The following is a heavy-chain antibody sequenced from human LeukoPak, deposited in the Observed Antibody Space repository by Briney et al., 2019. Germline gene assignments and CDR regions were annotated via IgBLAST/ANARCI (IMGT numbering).Heavy chain of an antibody. J-gene: IGHJ2*01. V-gene: IGHV4-34*01. Sequence: SETLSLTCAVYGGSFSGYYWSWIRQPPGKGLEWIGEINHSGSTYYNPSLKSRVTISVDTSNNQFSLKLSSVTAADTAVYYCARLPQWDWYFDLWGRGTLVTVSS. D-gene: IGHD1-26*01. CDR2: INHSGST. CDR1: GGSFSGYY. CDR3: ARLPQWDWYFDL.